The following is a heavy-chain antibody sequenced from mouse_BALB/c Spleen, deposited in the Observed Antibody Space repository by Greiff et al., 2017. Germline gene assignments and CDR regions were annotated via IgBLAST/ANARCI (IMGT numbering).Heavy chain of an antibody. J-gene: IGHJ2*01. V-gene: IGHV5-6-5*01. CDR2: ISSGGST. CDR3: ARMATVVAKGYYFDY. Sequence: EVMLVESGGGLVKPGGSLKLSCAASGFTFSSYAMSWVRQTPEKRLEWVASISSGGSTYYPDSVKGRFTISRDNARNILYLQMSSLRSEDTAMYYCARMATVVAKGYYFDYWGQGTTLTVSS. CDR1: GFTFSSYA. D-gene: IGHD1-1*01.